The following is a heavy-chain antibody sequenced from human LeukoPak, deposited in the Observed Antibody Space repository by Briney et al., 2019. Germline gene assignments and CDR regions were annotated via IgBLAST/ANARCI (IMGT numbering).Heavy chain of an antibody. CDR3: ARGPHERSGYPDD. Sequence: ASVKVSCKPSGYTFNTYGITWVRQAPGQGLEWMGWISPYNGNTNYAQKFQGRVTLTTDTSTSTAYMELRSLRSDDTAVYYCARGPHERSGYPDDWGQGTLVIASS. V-gene: IGHV1-18*01. CDR1: GYTFNTYG. J-gene: IGHJ4*02. CDR2: ISPYNGNT. D-gene: IGHD3-22*01.